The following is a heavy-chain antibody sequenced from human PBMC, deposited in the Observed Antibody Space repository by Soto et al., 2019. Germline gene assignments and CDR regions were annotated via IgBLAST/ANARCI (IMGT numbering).Heavy chain of an antibody. D-gene: IGHD6-13*01. CDR3: ARGMYSSSSYAAIDY. Sequence: GKGLEWVAVIWYDGSNKYYADSVKGRFTISRDNSKNTLYLQMTSLRAEDTAVYYCARGMYSSSSYAAIDYCRSATLVTAS. J-gene: IGHJ4*02. CDR2: IWYDGSNK. V-gene: IGHV3-33*01.